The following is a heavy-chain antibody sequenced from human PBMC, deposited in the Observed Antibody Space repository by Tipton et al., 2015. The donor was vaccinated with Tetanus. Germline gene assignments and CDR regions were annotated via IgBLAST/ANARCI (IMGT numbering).Heavy chain of an antibody. Sequence: SLRLSCAASGFTFGDYWMSWIRQAPGKGLEWVANIKQDGSETYYADSVKGRFTISRDNAKNSLYLQMNSLRAEDTAVYYCARVRSWYAYYFDYWGQGTLATVSS. J-gene: IGHJ4*02. V-gene: IGHV3-7*01. CDR3: ARVRSWYAYYFDY. CDR1: GFTFGDYW. D-gene: IGHD6-13*01. CDR2: IKQDGSET.